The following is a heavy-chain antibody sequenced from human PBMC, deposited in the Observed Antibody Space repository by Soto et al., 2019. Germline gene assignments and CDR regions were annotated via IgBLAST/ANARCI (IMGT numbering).Heavy chain of an antibody. J-gene: IGHJ4*02. CDR3: ARGRAAAATYYFDY. Sequence: SETLSLTCAVYGGSFSGYYWSWIRQPPGKGLEWIGEINHSGSTNYNPSLKSRVTISVDTSKNQFSLKLSSVTAADTAVYYCARGRAAAATYYFDYWGQGTLVTVSS. CDR2: INHSGST. CDR1: GGSFSGYY. D-gene: IGHD6-13*01. V-gene: IGHV4-34*01.